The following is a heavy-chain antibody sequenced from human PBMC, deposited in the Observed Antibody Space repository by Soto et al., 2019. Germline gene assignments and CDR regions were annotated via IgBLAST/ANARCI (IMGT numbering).Heavy chain of an antibody. Sequence: ASETLSLTCTISGGSISVYYWSWIRQSPRQGLEWIGYVYDNGRPYYSPSLKSRVTISADTSKNQISLKLTSATAADTAVYYCARDGGHGDKGYALDLWGQGTLVTVSS. V-gene: IGHV4-59*01. CDR1: GGSISVYY. CDR2: VYDNGRP. CDR3: ARDGGHGDKGYALDL. D-gene: IGHD4-17*01. J-gene: IGHJ4*03.